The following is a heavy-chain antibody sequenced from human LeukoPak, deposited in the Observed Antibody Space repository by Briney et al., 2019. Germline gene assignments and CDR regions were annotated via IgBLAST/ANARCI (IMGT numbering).Heavy chain of an antibody. CDR1: GFTFSSYA. V-gene: IGHV3-64*04. J-gene: IGHJ4*02. CDR2: ISSIGGST. Sequence: PGGSLRLSCSASGFTFSSYAMHWVRQAPGKGLESVSTISSIGGSTYYADSVKGRFIISRDNSKNTLYLQMNSLRAEDTAVYYCAKVGVMGYGSGSYAYWGQGTLVTVSS. D-gene: IGHD3-10*01. CDR3: AKVGVMGYGSGSYAY.